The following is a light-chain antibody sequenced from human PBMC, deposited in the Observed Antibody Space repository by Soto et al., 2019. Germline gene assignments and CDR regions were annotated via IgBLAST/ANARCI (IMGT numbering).Light chain of an antibody. V-gene: IGKV1-33*01. J-gene: IGKJ3*01. CDR3: QQYHSIPFT. CDR1: QDISDY. Sequence: DIQMTQSPSSLAASVGDRVTITCQASQDISDYLNWYHQKPGKAPKFLIYDASYLETGVPSRFSGSGSGTDFTFTISSLQPEDIGTYYCQQYHSIPFTLGPGTKVDIK. CDR2: DAS.